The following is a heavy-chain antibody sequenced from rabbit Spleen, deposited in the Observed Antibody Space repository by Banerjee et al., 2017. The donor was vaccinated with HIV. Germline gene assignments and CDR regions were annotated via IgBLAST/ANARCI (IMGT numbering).Heavy chain of an antibody. CDR1: GIDFSSGYD. J-gene: IGHJ4*01. D-gene: IGHD8-1*01. CDR3: ARDAGRGPYIDGDFNL. CDR2: IYTGNSKT. V-gene: IGHV1S45*01. Sequence: QEQLVESGGGLVKPGGTLTLTCKASGIDFSSGYDMCWVRQAPGKGLEWIACIYTGNSKTYYTSWAKGRFTISKTSSTTVTLQMTSLTVADTATYFCARDAGRGPYIDGDFNLWGPGTLVTVS.